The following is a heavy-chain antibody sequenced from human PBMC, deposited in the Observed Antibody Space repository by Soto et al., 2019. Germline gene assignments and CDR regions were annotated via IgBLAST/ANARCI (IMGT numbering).Heavy chain of an antibody. CDR3: AKATTTGGGAFDI. CDR1: GFICSSYD. V-gene: IGHV3-23*01. J-gene: IGHJ3*02. D-gene: IGHD2-8*02. Sequence: SLRLSCAASGFICSSYDMSWVRQAPGKGLEWVSTILVDGRTFYVDSVKGRFTISRDSSQNTVYLQMNSLTAGDTALYYCAKATTTGGGAFDIFGQGTMVTVSS. CDR2: ILVDGRT.